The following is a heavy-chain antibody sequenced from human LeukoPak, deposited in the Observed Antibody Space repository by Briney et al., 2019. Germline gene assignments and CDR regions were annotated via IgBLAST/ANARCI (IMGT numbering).Heavy chain of an antibody. J-gene: IGHJ6*03. CDR1: GGSFSGYY. V-gene: IGHV4-59*01. Sequence: SETLSLTCAVYGGSFSGYYWSWIRQPPGKGLEWLGYIYYSGSTNYNPSLKSRVTISVDTSKNQFSLKLSSVTAADTAVYYCARDGGIYGSGSYPMDVWGKGTTVTISS. CDR2: IYYSGST. D-gene: IGHD3-10*01. CDR3: ARDGGIYGSGSYPMDV.